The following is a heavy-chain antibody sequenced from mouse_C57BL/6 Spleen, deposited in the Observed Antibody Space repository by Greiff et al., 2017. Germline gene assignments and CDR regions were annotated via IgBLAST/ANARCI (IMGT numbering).Heavy chain of an antibody. Sequence: QVQLQQSGAELAKPGASVKLSCKASGYTFTSYWMHWVKQRPGQGLEWIGYINPSSGYTKYNQKFKNKATLTADKSSSTAYMQLSSLTYEYSAVXYCARDQATLYYFDYRGKGTTLPVSS. CDR2: INPSSGYT. D-gene: IGHD3-2*02. CDR1: GYTFTSYW. CDR3: ARDQATLYYFDY. J-gene: IGHJ2*01. V-gene: IGHV1-7*01.